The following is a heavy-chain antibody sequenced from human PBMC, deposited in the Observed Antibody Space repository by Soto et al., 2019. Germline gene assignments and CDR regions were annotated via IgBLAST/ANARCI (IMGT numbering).Heavy chain of an antibody. CDR3: ATDLGVAVVGSGYYYGMDV. D-gene: IGHD6-19*01. CDR1: GYSFTGYY. Sequence: QVQLVQSGAEVKKPGAAVKVSCKASGYSFTGYYMHWVRQAPGQGLEWMGWINPNSGGTNYAQKFQGWVTMTRDTSISTSYMELSRLRSDDTAVYYCATDLGVAVVGSGYYYGMDVWGQGTTVTVSS. V-gene: IGHV1-2*04. J-gene: IGHJ6*02. CDR2: INPNSGGT.